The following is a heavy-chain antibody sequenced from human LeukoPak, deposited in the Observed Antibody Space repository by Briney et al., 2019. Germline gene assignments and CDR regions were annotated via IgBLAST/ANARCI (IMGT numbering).Heavy chain of an antibody. CDR2: IYPGDSDT. V-gene: IGHV5-51*01. Sequence: GESLKISCKGSGYSFTTSWIAWVRQMPGKGLEWMGIIYPGDSDTRYSPSFQGQVTISADKSISTAYLQWSSLKASDTAMYYCARHIDTDNAFDIWGQGTMVTVSS. D-gene: IGHD2-2*02. CDR1: GYSFTTSW. J-gene: IGHJ3*02. CDR3: ARHIDTDNAFDI.